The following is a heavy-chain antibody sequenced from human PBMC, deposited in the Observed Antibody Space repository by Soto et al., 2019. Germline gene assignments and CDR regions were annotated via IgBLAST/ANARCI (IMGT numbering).Heavy chain of an antibody. CDR2: INSDGSTT. V-gene: IGHV3-74*01. CDR3: ARVNPGYSYVNY. J-gene: IGHJ4*01. CDR1: GFTFSSYW. Sequence: EVQLVESGGGLVQPGGSLRLSCAASGFTFSSYWMLWVRQAPGKGLVRVSRINSDGSTTSYADSVKGRFTISRDNAKNTLYLQMNSLRAEDTAVYYCARVNPGYSYVNYWGHGTLVTVSS. D-gene: IGHD5-18*01.